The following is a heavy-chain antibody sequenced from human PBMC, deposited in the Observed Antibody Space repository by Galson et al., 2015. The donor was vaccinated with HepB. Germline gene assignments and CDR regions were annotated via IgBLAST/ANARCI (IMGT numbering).Heavy chain of an antibody. D-gene: IGHD1-26*01. J-gene: IGHJ4*02. V-gene: IGHV3-30*18. CDR1: GFTFSSYG. Sequence: LRLSCAASGFTFSSYGMHWVRQAPGKGLEWVAVISYDGSNKYYADSVKGRFTISRDNSKNTLYLQMNSLRAEDTAVYYCAKGMYSGSYGVVGGFDYWGQETLVTVSS. CDR3: AKGMYSGSYGVVGGFDY. CDR2: ISYDGSNK.